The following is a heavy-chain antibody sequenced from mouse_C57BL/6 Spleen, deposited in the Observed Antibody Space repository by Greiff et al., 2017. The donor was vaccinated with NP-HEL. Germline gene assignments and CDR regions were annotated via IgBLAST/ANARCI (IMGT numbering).Heavy chain of an antibody. CDR1: GYTFTDYE. J-gene: IGHJ2*01. CDR2: IDPETGGT. Sequence: VKLQESGAELVRPGASVTLSCKASGYTFTDYEMHWVKQTPVHGLEWIGAIDPETGGTAYNQKFKGKAILTADKSSSTAYMELRSLTSEDSAVYYCTRLDYSNYGDYWGQGTTLTVSS. V-gene: IGHV1-15*01. CDR3: TRLDYSNYGDY. D-gene: IGHD2-5*01.